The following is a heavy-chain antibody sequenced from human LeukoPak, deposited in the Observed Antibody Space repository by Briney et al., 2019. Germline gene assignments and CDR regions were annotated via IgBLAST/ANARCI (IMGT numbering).Heavy chain of an antibody. CDR2: IYHSGST. D-gene: IGHD2-2*01. CDR1: GYSISSGYY. J-gene: IGHJ4*02. CDR3: ARVRGYCSSTICYRYYFDY. V-gene: IGHV4-38-2*02. Sequence: ASETLSLTCTVSGYSISSGYYWGWIRQPPGKGLEWIGTIYHSGSTYYNPSLKSRVTISVDTSKNQFSLKLTSVTAADTAVYYCARVRGYCSSTICYRYYFDYWGQGTLVTVSS.